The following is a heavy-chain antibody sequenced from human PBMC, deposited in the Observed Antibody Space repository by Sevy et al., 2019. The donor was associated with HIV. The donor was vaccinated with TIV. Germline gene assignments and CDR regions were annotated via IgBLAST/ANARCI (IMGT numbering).Heavy chain of an antibody. CDR2: INPNSGGT. J-gene: IGHJ4*02. CDR3: ARDALLRGGYLDY. D-gene: IGHD3-10*01. V-gene: IGHV1-2*02. Sequence: ASVKVSCKASGYTFTDYYMHWVRQAPGQGLEWMGWINPNSGGTNYAQKFQGRVTMTRDTSISTAYMELSRLRSDETAVYYCARDALLRGGYLDYWGQGTLVTVSS. CDR1: GYTFTDYY.